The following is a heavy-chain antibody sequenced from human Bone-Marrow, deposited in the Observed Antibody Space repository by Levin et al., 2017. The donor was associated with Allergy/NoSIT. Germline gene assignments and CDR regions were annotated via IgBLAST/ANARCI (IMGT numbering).Heavy chain of an antibody. D-gene: IGHD3-16*02. V-gene: IGHV1-24*01. CDR2: FDPEDGET. Sequence: GESLKISCKVSGYTLTELSMHWVRQAPGKGLEWMGGFDPEDGETIYAQKFQGRVTMTEDTSTDTAYMELSSLRSEDTAVYYCATVPKNLGELSSFDYWGQGTLVTVSS. CDR3: ATVPKNLGELSSFDY. CDR1: GYTLTELS. J-gene: IGHJ4*02.